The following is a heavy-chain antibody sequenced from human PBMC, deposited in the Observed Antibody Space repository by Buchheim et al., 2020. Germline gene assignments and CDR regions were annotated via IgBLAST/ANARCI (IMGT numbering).Heavy chain of an antibody. Sequence: EVQLVESGGGLVKPGGSLRLSCAASGFTFSSYSMNWVRQAPGKGLEWVSSISSSSSYIYYAESVKGRFTISRDNAKNSLYLQMNSLRADDTAVYYCARGVSYYDSSGYYYSDWGQGTL. J-gene: IGHJ4*02. CDR3: ARGVSYYDSSGYYYSD. V-gene: IGHV3-21*01. D-gene: IGHD3-22*01. CDR1: GFTFSSYS. CDR2: ISSSSSYI.